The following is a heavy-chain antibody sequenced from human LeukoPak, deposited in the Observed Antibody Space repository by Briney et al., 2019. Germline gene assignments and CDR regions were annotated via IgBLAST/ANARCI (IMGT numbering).Heavy chain of an antibody. V-gene: IGHV3-21*01. CDR2: ITSSSTYI. J-gene: IGHJ4*02. D-gene: IGHD1-26*01. Sequence: GGSLRLSCAASGFTFSTYSMNWVRQAPGKGLEWVSSITSSSTYIYYADSMKGRFTISRDNAKNSLYLQMDSLRAEDTAVYYCARGSSGSYYTLFDYWGQGTLVTVSS. CDR1: GFTFSTYS. CDR3: ARGSSGSYYTLFDY.